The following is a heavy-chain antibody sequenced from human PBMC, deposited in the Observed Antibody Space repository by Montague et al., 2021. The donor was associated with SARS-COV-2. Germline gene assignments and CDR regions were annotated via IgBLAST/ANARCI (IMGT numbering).Heavy chain of an antibody. CDR1: GDSISTDHW. D-gene: IGHD1-26*01. V-gene: IGHV4-4*02. J-gene: IGHJ4*02. CDR3: ARKGSGRAALAY. CDR2: IYLIGSK. Sequence: SETLSLTCAVSGDSISTDHWWTWVRLSSGMGPHWVGVIYLIGSKKYKPSFKSRVSMSVDKSRNQFSLRLTSVTAVDTAIYYCARKGSGRAALAYWGQGTLVTVSS.